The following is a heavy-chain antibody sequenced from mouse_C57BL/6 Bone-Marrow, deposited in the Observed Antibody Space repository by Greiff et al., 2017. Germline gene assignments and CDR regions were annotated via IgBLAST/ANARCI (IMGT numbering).Heavy chain of an antibody. J-gene: IGHJ3*01. D-gene: IGHD1-1*01. CDR2: ISDGGSYT. Sequence: EVKVVESGGGLVKPGGSLKLSCAASGFTFSSYAMSWVRQTPEKRLEWVATISDGGSYTYYPDNVKGRFTISRDNAKNNLYLQMSHLKSEDTAMYYCARPYYYGRAWFAYWGQGTLVTVSA. V-gene: IGHV5-4*03. CDR3: ARPYYYGRAWFAY. CDR1: GFTFSSYA.